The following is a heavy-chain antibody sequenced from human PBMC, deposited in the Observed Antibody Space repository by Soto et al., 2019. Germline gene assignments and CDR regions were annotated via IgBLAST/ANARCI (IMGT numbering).Heavy chain of an antibody. Sequence: QVQLVQCGAEVKKPGASVKVSCKASGYSFTSLDINWVRQTTGQGLEWMGWMQPSSGKTDYAQKFQGRVTMTRDTSIQTAYMELSSLTSEDTDFYCCARGVTGGVDYWGQGTLVTVSS. CDR1: GYSFTSLD. V-gene: IGHV1-8*01. J-gene: IGHJ4*02. D-gene: IGHD2-8*01. CDR2: MQPSSGKT. CDR3: ARGVTGGVDY.